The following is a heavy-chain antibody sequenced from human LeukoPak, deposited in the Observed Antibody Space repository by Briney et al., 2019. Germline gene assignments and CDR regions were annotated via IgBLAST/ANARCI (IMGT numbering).Heavy chain of an antibody. J-gene: IGHJ6*03. D-gene: IGHD1-26*01. CDR1: GASITRGGYY. V-gene: IGHV4-31*03. CDR3: ARVPMGASYYYMNV. CDR2: IYHSGST. Sequence: SETLSHTRTVSGASITRGGYYWSWVRQHPGKGPEWIGHIYHSGSTYYNASLRSRLTISVDTSKNQFSLNLSSLTAADAAVYYCARVPMGASYYYMNVSSKGTTVTVSS.